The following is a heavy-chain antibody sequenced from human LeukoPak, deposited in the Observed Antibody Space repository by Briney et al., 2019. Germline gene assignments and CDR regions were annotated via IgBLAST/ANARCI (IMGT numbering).Heavy chain of an antibody. J-gene: IGHJ4*02. CDR2: IRAYNGNT. CDR3: AREGGGYYDFWIGYAFSDY. CDR1: GYAFTSYG. V-gene: IGHV1-18*01. Sequence: ASVKVSCKASGYAFTSYGISWVRQAPGQGLEWMGWIRAYNGNTNYAQKLQGRVTMTRDTSISTAYMELSRLRSDDTAVYYCAREGGGYYDFWIGYAFSDYWGQGTLVTVSS. D-gene: IGHD3-3*01.